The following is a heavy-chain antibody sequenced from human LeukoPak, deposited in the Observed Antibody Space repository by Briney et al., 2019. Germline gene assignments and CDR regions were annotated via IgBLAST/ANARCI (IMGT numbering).Heavy chain of an antibody. V-gene: IGHV1-69*05. D-gene: IGHD2-2*01. CDR3: ARGKKLTVVVPAARSARYYYYYMDV. CDR2: IIPIFGTA. Sequence: GSSVKVSCKASGGTFSSYAISWVRQAPGQGLEWMGRIIPIFGTANYAQKFQGRVTITTDESTSTAYMELSSLRSEDTAVYYCARGKKLTVVVPAARSARYYYYYMDVWGKGTTVTVSS. J-gene: IGHJ6*03. CDR1: GGTFSSYA.